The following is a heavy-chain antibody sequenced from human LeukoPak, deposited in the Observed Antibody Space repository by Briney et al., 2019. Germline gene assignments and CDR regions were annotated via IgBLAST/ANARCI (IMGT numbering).Heavy chain of an antibody. CDR2: INPNSGGT. D-gene: IGHD6-19*01. Sequence: ASVKVSCKASGYTFTGYYMHWVRQAPGQGLEWMGWINPNSGGTNYAQKFQGRVTMTRDTSISTAYMELSRLRSDDTAVYYCAREGGSGARNAFDIWGQGTMVTVSS. CDR3: AREGGSGARNAFDI. V-gene: IGHV1-2*02. J-gene: IGHJ3*02. CDR1: GYTFTGYY.